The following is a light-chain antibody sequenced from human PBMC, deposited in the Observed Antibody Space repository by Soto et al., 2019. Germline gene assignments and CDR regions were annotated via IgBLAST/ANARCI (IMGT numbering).Light chain of an antibody. CDR3: SSYTSGRDVYV. CDR2: EVS. Sequence: QSVRTQPASVSGSPGQSITISCTGTSSDVGSYHYVSWFQQHPGKAPKLIIFEVSDRPSGVSTRFSGSKSGDTASLTISGLQADDEADYYCSSYTSGRDVYVFGGGTKVTVL. J-gene: IGLJ1*01. V-gene: IGLV2-14*01. CDR1: SSDVGSYHY.